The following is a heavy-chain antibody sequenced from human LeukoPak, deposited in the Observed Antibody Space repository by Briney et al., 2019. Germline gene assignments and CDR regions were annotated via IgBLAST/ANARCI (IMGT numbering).Heavy chain of an antibody. V-gene: IGHV4-39*07. CDR1: GGSISSSIYY. D-gene: IGHD3-22*01. CDR2: IYYSGST. Sequence: SETLSLTCTVSGGSISSSIYYWGWIRQPPGKGLEWIGSIYYSGSTYYNPSLKSRVTISVDTSKSQFSLKLSSVTAADTAVYYCARDTTYYYDTRGFDPWGQGALVTVSS. J-gene: IGHJ5*02. CDR3: ARDTTYYYDTRGFDP.